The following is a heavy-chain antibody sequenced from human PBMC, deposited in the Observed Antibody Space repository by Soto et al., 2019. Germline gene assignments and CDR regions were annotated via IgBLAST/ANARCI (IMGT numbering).Heavy chain of an antibody. J-gene: IGHJ4*02. CDR2: IQGGGSI. Sequence: EVLLDESGGGFVQPGGSLRLSCAASGFTVSNNYMTWVRQAPGKGLEWVSVIQGGGSISYADSVMDRFTISRDSSKNTVFLDMNSLRPEDTAVDFFARGEGSGSNALGDWGQGTLVTVSS. V-gene: IGHV3-66*01. D-gene: IGHD3-10*01. CDR3: ARGEGSGSNALGD. CDR1: GFTVSNNY.